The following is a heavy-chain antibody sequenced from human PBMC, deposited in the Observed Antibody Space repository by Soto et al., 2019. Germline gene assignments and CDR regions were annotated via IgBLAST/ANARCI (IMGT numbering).Heavy chain of an antibody. CDR1: GGSVSSGSYY. D-gene: IGHD6-19*01. V-gene: IGHV4-61*01. CDR3: ARGIEGWYQGRYYYGMDV. J-gene: IGHJ6*02. CDR2: IYYSGST. Sequence: QVQLQESGPGLVKPSETLSLTCTVSGGSVSSGSYYWSWIRQPPGKGLEWIGYIYYSGSTNYNPALNGRVTISVDTSKNQVSLKLSSVTAADTAVYYCARGIEGWYQGRYYYGMDVWGQGTTVTVSS.